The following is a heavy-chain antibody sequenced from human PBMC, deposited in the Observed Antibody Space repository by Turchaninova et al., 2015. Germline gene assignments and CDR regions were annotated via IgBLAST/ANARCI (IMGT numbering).Heavy chain of an antibody. CDR3: ARGITIFGVALDY. Sequence: QVQLQESGPGLVTPSEPLSPTCTVSGGSISSYYWSWIRQPPGKGLEWIGYIYYSGSTNYNPSLKSRVTISVDTSKNQFSLKLSSVTAADTAVYYCARGITIFGVALDYWGQGTLVTVSS. D-gene: IGHD3-3*01. V-gene: IGHV4-59*08. CDR2: IYYSGST. J-gene: IGHJ4*02. CDR1: GGSISSYY.